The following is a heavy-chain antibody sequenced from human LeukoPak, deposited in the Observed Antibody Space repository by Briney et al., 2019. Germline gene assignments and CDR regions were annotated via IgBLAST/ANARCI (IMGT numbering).Heavy chain of an antibody. D-gene: IGHD1-14*01. CDR3: TRDRSRAEDD. J-gene: IGHJ4*02. CDR1: GFTFRGHW. Sequence: GGSLRPSCAASGFTFRGHWMSWVRQAPGKGLEWVANINQGGSDKYYVDSVKGRFTISRDNANNLLYLQMNSLRGEDTAVYYCTRDRSRAEDDWGQGTLVTVSS. CDR2: INQGGSDK. V-gene: IGHV3-7*01.